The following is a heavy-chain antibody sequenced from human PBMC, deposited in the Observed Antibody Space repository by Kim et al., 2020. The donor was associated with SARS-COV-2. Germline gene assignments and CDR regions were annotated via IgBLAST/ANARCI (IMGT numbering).Heavy chain of an antibody. V-gene: IGHV1-18*01. CDR3: ARDSSTMITFGGVIDLWIEYFQH. CDR1: GYTFTSYG. D-gene: IGHD3-16*02. J-gene: IGHJ1*01. CDR2: ISAYNGNT. Sequence: ASVKVSCKASGYTFTSYGISWVRHAPGQGLEWMGWISAYNGNTNYAQKLQGRVTMTTDTSTSTAYMELRSLRSDDTAVYYCARDSSTMITFGGVIDLWIEYFQHWGQGTLVTVSS.